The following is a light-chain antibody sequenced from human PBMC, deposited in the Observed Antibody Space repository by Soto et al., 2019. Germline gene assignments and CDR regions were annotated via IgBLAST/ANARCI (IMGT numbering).Light chain of an antibody. CDR3: SSYTSSSTLV. V-gene: IGLV2-14*01. Sequence: QSALTQPASVSGSPGQSITISCTGTSSDVGGYNYVSWYQQHPGKGPRLMIYEVSNRPSGVSNRFSGSKSGNTASLTISGIQAEDEADYYCSSYTSSSTLVFGGGT. J-gene: IGLJ2*01. CDR1: SSDVGGYNY. CDR2: EVS.